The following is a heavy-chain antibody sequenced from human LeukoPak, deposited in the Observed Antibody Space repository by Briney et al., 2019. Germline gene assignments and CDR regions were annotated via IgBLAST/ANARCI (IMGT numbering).Heavy chain of an antibody. J-gene: IGHJ4*02. CDR3: ARIGVSCSSTSCLASGLDY. D-gene: IGHD2-2*01. CDR2: IYSGGST. V-gene: IGHV3-53*04. CDR1: GFTVSINY. Sequence: PGGSLRLSCAASGFTVSINYMSWVRQAPGKGLEWVSVIYSGGSTYYADSVKGRFTISRHNSKNTLYLQMNSLRAEDTAVYYCARIGVSCSSTSCLASGLDYWGQGTLVTVSS.